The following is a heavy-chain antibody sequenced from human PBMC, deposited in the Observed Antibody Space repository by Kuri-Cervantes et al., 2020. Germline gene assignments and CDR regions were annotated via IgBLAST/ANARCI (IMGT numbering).Heavy chain of an antibody. V-gene: IGHV1-69*05. CDR1: GGTFSSYA. D-gene: IGHD6-13*01. CDR3: AKVHSRLAAAGTTYFDY. J-gene: IGHJ4*02. Sequence: SVKVSCKASGGTFSSYAISWVRQAPGQGLEWMGGIIPIFGTANYAQKFQGRVTITTDESTSTAYMELSSLRSEDTAVYYCAKVHSRLAAAGTTYFDYWGQGTLVTVSS. CDR2: IIPIFGTA.